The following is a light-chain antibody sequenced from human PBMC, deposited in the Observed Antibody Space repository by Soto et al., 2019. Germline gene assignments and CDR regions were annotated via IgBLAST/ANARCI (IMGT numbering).Light chain of an antibody. CDR3: CSYAGIYTFLV. Sequence: QSVLTQPRSVSGSPGQSVTISCTGTSSDVGGYNYVSWYQQHQGKAPKLMIYDVSKRPSGVPDRFSGSKSGNTASLTISGLQAEDEADYYCCSYAGIYTFLVFGGGTKLTVL. CDR1: SSDVGGYNY. CDR2: DVS. J-gene: IGLJ3*02. V-gene: IGLV2-11*01.